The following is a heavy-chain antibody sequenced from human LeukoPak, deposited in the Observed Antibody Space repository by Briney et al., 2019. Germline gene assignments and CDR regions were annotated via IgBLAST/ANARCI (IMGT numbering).Heavy chain of an antibody. Sequence: SQTLSLTCTVAGDSISSDISYWSWIRQPAGKELEWIGRVSISGGTNYNPSLRSRVTISVDTSKNQFSLILSSVTAADTAMYFCARLRNVVLFDYWGQGTLVTVSS. D-gene: IGHD2-15*01. CDR2: VSISGGT. CDR3: ARLRNVVLFDY. CDR1: GDSISSDISY. J-gene: IGHJ4*02. V-gene: IGHV4-61*02.